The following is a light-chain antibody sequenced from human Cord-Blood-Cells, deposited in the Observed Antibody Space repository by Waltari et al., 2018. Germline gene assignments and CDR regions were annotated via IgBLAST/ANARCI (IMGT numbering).Light chain of an antibody. CDR3: SSYTSSSTQV. J-gene: IGLJ1*01. CDR1: SSDVGGYNY. V-gene: IGLV2-14*01. Sequence: QSALTQPASVSGSPGQSITISCTGTSSDVGGYNYVSWYQQHPGKAHKLMIYEVSTRPSGVSNRFSGSKSGNTASLTISGLQAEDEADYYFSSYTSSSTQVFGTGTKVTVL. CDR2: EVS.